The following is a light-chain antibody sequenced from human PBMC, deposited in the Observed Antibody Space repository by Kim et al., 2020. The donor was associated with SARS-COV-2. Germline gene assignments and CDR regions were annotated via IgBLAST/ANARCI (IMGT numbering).Light chain of an antibody. CDR3: QQYGSSPPKYT. Sequence: EIVLTQSPGTLSLSPGERATLSCRASQSVSSSYLAWHQQKPGQAPRLLIYAASSRATAIPDRFSGSGSGTDFTLTISRLEPEDFAVYYCQQYGSSPPKYTFGQGTKLEI. V-gene: IGKV3-20*01. J-gene: IGKJ2*01. CDR2: AAS. CDR1: QSVSSSY.